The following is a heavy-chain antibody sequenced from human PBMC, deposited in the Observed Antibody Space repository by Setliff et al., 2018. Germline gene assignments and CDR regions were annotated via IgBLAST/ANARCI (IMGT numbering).Heavy chain of an antibody. V-gene: IGHV1-69*13. D-gene: IGHD6-19*01. CDR1: GGTFSNSA. Sequence: GASVKVSCKAFGGTFSNSAINWVRQAPGQGLEWMGGIIPIRGAADYAQKFQGKVTITADGSTSAAYMELTSLRSDDAAVYYRARGPSGWSSATSRYYFYMDVWGKGTTVTVSS. CDR2: IIPIRGAA. CDR3: ARGPSGWSSATSRYYFYMDV. J-gene: IGHJ6*03.